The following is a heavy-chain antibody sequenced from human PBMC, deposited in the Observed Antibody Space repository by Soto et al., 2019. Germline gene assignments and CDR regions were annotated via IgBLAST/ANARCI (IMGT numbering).Heavy chain of an antibody. V-gene: IGHV1-18*01. CDR1: GCTFTSYA. J-gene: IGHJ4*02. Sequence: ASVKVSCKASGCTFTSYAMHWVRQAPGQRLEWMGWISAYNGNTNYAQKLQGRVTMTTDTSTSTAYMELRSLRSDDTAVYYCARDTSIAARPFDYWGQGTLVTVSS. CDR2: ISAYNGNT. CDR3: ARDTSIAARPFDY. D-gene: IGHD6-6*01.